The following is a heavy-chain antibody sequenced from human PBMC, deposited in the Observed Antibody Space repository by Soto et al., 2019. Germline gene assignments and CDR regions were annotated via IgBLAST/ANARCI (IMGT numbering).Heavy chain of an antibody. CDR2: INHSGST. CDR3: ARGIADSSGYYFSRDAGSRYYFDY. Sequence: PSETLSLTCAVYGGSFSGYYWSWIRQPPGKGLGWVGEINHSGSTNYNPSLKSRVTISVDTSKNQFSLKLSSVTAADTAVYYCARGIADSSGYYFSRDAGSRYYFDYWGQGTLVTVSS. CDR1: GGSFSGYY. D-gene: IGHD3-22*01. V-gene: IGHV4-34*01. J-gene: IGHJ4*02.